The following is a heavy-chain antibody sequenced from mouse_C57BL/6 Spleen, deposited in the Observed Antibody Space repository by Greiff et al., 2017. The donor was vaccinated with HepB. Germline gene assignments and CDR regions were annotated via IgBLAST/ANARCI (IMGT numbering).Heavy chain of an antibody. CDR1: GFNIKDYY. Sequence: EVKLVESGAELVKPGASVKLSCTASGFNIKDYYMHWVKQRTEQGLEWIGRIDPEDGETKYAPKFQGKATITADTSSNTAYLQLSSLTSEDTAVYYCGTAQASYAMDYWGQGTSVTVSS. CDR3: GTAQASYAMDY. D-gene: IGHD3-2*02. CDR2: IDPEDGET. V-gene: IGHV14-2*01. J-gene: IGHJ4*01.